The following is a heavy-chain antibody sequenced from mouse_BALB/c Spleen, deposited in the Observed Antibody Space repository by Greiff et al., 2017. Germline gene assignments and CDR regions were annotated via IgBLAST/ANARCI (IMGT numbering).Heavy chain of an antibody. Sequence: QVQLKQSGPGLVQPSQSLSITCTVSGFSLTSYGVHWVRQSPGKGLEWLGVIWSGGSTDYNAAFISRLSISKDNSKSQVFFKMNSLQANDTAIYYCARGRKLGRYFDVWGAGTTVTVSS. CDR2: IWSGGST. D-gene: IGHD4-1*01. V-gene: IGHV2-2*02. CDR3: ARGRKLGRYFDV. J-gene: IGHJ1*01. CDR1: GFSLTSYG.